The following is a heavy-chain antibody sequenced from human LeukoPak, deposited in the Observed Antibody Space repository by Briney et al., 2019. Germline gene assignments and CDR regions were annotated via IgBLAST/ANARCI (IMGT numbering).Heavy chain of an antibody. J-gene: IGHJ4*02. Sequence: GGSLRLSCAASGFTFSSYAMTWVRQAPGKGLEWVSAISGSGGSTYYRDSVKGRFTISRDSSKNTLYLQMNSLRAEDTALYYCTKSLGELSFIIDHWGQGTLVTVSS. CDR3: TKSLGELSFIIDH. CDR2: ISGSGGST. V-gene: IGHV3-23*01. D-gene: IGHD3-16*02. CDR1: GFTFSSYA.